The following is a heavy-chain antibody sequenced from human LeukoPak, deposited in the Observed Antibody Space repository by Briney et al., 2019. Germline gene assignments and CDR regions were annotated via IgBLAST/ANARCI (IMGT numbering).Heavy chain of an antibody. CDR1: GGSISSYY. V-gene: IGHV4-59*08. J-gene: IGHJ4*02. CDR3: AKHYMGSSYNHGLDC. CDR2: IYYSGST. D-gene: IGHD3-10*01. Sequence: PSETLSLTCTVSGGSISSYYWSWIRQPPGKGLEWIGYIYYSGSTNYNPSLKSRVTISVDTSKNQFSLKLSSVTAADTALYYCAKHYMGSSYNHGLDCWGQGTLVTVSS.